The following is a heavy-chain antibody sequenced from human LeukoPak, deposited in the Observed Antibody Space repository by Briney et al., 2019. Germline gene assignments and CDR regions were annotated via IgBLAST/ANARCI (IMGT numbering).Heavy chain of an antibody. CDR2: IYYSGST. J-gene: IGHJ4*02. CDR3: ARGTYGSGNYYADY. D-gene: IGHD3-10*01. CDR1: GGSISSYY. Sequence: ASETLSLTCTVSGGSISSYYWSWIRQPPGKGLEWIGYIYYSGSTNYNPSLKSRVTISVDTSKNQFSLKLSSVTAADTAVYYCARGTYGSGNYYADYWGQGTLVTVSS. V-gene: IGHV4-59*01.